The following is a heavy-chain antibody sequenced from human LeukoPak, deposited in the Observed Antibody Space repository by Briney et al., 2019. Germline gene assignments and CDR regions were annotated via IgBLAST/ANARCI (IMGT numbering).Heavy chain of an antibody. D-gene: IGHD1-26*01. Sequence: ASVKVSCKASGYTFTSYDINWVRQATGQGLEWMGWMNPNSGNTGYAQKFQGRVTMTRNTSISTAYMELSSLRAEDTAVYYCARDPRVEGELPPDYWGQGTLVTVSS. CDR2: MNPNSGNT. V-gene: IGHV1-8*01. CDR3: ARDPRVEGELPPDY. CDR1: GYTFTSYD. J-gene: IGHJ4*02.